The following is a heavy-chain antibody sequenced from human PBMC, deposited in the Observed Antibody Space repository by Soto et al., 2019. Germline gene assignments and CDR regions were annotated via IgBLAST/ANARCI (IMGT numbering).Heavy chain of an antibody. J-gene: IGHJ4*02. Sequence: ASVKVSCKASGYTFTGYYMHWVRQAPGQGLEWMGWINPNSGGTNYAQKFQGWVTMTRDTSISTAYMELSRLRSDDTAVYYCAGGGSYYYDSSGSQYYFDYWGQGTLVTVSS. CDR3: AGGGSYYYDSSGSQYYFDY. CDR1: GYTFTGYY. CDR2: INPNSGGT. D-gene: IGHD3-22*01. V-gene: IGHV1-2*04.